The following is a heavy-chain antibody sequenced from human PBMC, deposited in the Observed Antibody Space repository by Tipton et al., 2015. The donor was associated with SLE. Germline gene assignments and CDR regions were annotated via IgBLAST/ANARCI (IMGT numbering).Heavy chain of an antibody. CDR1: GFTFSSYA. D-gene: IGHD2-21*01. CDR2: ISSSSSHI. V-gene: IGHV3-21*01. Sequence: SLRLSCAASGFTFSSYAMSWVRQAPGKGLEWVSSISSSSSHIYYADSVKGRFTISRDNAKNSLYLQMNSLRAEDTAVYYCASLIPRYYGMDVWGQGTTVTVSS. J-gene: IGHJ6*02. CDR3: ASLIPRYYGMDV.